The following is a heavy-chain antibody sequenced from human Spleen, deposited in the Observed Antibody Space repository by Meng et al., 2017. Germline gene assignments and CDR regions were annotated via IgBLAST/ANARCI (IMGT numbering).Heavy chain of an antibody. CDR3: ARAYYYDTRGSAVSAFDI. D-gene: IGHD3-22*01. Sequence: GESLKISCAASGFTFSSYEMNWVRQAPGKGLEWVSYISSSGSTIYYADSVKGRFTISRDNAKNSLYLQMNSLRAEDTAIYYCARAYYYDTRGSAVSAFDIWGQGTMVTVSS. J-gene: IGHJ3*02. V-gene: IGHV3-48*03. CDR1: GFTFSSYE. CDR2: ISSSGSTI.